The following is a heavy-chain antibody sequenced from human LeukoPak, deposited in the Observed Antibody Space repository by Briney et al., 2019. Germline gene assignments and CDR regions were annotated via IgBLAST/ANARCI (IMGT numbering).Heavy chain of an antibody. D-gene: IGHD2-15*01. CDR2: ISGSGGST. CDR3: AKAPVTTCRGAFCYPFDY. Sequence: PGGSLRLSCAASGFTFSSYGMNWVRQAPGKGLEWVSAISGSGGSTYYADSVKGRFTISRDSSKNTLFLQMNRLRPEDAAVYYCAKAPVTTCRGAFCYPFDYWGLGTLVTVSS. J-gene: IGHJ4*02. CDR1: GFTFSSYG. V-gene: IGHV3-23*01.